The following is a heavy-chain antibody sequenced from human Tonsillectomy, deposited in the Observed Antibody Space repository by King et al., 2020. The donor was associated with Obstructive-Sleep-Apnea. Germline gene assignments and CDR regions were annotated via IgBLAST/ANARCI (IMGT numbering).Heavy chain of an antibody. J-gene: IGHJ4*02. V-gene: IGHV3-23*04. Sequence: VQLVESGGGLVQPGGSPRLSCAASGFTFSSYAMSWVCQAPGKGLEWVSAISGSGGSTYYADSVKGRFTISRDNSKNTLYLQMNSLRAEDTAVYYCAKKTNYDSSGYSYFDYWGQGTLVTVSS. CDR3: AKKTNYDSSGYSYFDY. D-gene: IGHD3-22*01. CDR1: GFTFSSYA. CDR2: ISGSGGST.